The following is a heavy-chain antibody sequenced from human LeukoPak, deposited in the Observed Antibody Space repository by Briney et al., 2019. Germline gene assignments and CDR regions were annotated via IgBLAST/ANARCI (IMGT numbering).Heavy chain of an antibody. CDR3: ARVSLGDWFDP. CDR2: IYHSGST. Sequence: PSQTLSLTCTVSGGSISSGGYYWSWIRQPPGKGLEWIGYIYHSGSTYYNPSLKSRVTISVDTSKNQFSLKLSSVTAADTAVYYCARVSLGDWFDPWGQGTLVTVSS. V-gene: IGHV4-30-2*01. J-gene: IGHJ5*02. CDR1: GGSISSGGYY.